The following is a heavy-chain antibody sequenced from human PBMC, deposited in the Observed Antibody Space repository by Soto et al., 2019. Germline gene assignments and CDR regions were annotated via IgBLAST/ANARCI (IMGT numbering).Heavy chain of an antibody. CDR3: ARDPSTINKLIGVWFDP. J-gene: IGHJ5*02. CDR2: IKPISDIT. CDR1: GDTFGRFT. D-gene: IGHD4-4*01. Sequence: SVKVSCKASGDTFGRFTINWVRQAPGQGLEWMGGIKPISDITNYAQRFQGRVTFTADASTSTVYLELSSLRSEDTAMYYCARDPSTINKLIGVWFDPWGQGTLVTVSS. V-gene: IGHV1-69*13.